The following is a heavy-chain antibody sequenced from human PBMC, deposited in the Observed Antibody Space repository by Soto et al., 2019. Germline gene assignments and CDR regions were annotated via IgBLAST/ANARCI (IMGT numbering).Heavy chain of an antibody. J-gene: IGHJ4*02. V-gene: IGHV4-59*11. CDR3: ARTDSSGWYLGY. CDR1: GGSISSHY. D-gene: IGHD6-19*01. CDR2: IYYSGTT. Sequence: SETLSLTCTVSGGSISSHYWSWIRQPPGKGLEWIGYIYYSGTTNYNPSLKSRVTISIDTSKSQFSLKLSSMTAADTAVYYCARTDSSGWYLGYWGQGTLVTVSS.